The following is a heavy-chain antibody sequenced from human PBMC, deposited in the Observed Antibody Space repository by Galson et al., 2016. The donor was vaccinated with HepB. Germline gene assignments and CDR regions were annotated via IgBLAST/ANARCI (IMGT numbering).Heavy chain of an antibody. V-gene: IGHV4-61*09. CDR2: ISTGGST. Sequence: TLSLTCTDSSGSISNANYYWSWIRQPAGKGLEWIGHISTGGSTKYNPSLPSRVTILLDRSKNQVSLRLSSVTAADTALYYCARETHKSVLRRGGSVFYFDSWGRGSLVTVSS. CDR1: SGSISNANYY. CDR3: ARETHKSVLRRGGSVFYFDS. D-gene: IGHD3-3*01. J-gene: IGHJ4*02.